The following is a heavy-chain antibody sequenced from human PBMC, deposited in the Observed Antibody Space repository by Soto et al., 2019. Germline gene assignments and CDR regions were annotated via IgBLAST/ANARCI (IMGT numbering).Heavy chain of an antibody. D-gene: IGHD3-3*02. V-gene: IGHV1-58*02. CDR2: IVVGSGNT. CDR1: GFTFTSSA. CDR3: AAFSLSTRFDY. J-gene: IGHJ4*02. Sequence: SVKVSCKASGFTFTSSARQWVRQARGQRLEWIGWIVVGSGNTNYAQKFQERVTITRDMSTSTAYMELSSLRSEGTAVYYCAAFSLSTRFDYWGQGTLVTVSS.